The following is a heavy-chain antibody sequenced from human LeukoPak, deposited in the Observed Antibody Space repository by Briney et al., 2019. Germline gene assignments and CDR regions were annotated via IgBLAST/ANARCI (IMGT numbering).Heavy chain of an antibody. Sequence: SGGSLRLSCAASGFTFRSYWMHWVRQAPGKGLVWVSRINNDGSSTNSADSVEGRFTISRDNAKNTLYLQMNSLRAEDTAVYYCARVRYSDGSYYFDYWGQGTLVTVSS. V-gene: IGHV3-74*01. CDR2: INNDGSST. CDR3: ARVRYSDGSYYFDY. CDR1: GFTFRSYW. D-gene: IGHD5-24*01. J-gene: IGHJ4*02.